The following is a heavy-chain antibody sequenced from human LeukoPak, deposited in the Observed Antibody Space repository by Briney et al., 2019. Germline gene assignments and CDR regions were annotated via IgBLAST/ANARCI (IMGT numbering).Heavy chain of an antibody. V-gene: IGHV4-61*02. CDR3: ARGGTIFGVVTDY. J-gene: IGHJ4*02. CDR1: GGSISSGSYY. D-gene: IGHD3-3*01. CDR2: IYTSGST. Sequence: SETLSLTCTVSGGSISSGSYYWSWIRQPAGKGLEWIGRIYTSGSTNYNPSLKSRVTISVDTSKNQFSLKLSSVTAADTAVYYCARGGTIFGVVTDYWGQGTLVTVSS.